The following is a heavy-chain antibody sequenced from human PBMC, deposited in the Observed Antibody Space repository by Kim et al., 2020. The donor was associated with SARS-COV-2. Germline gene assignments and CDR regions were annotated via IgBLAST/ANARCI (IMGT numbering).Heavy chain of an antibody. D-gene: IGHD6-25*01. CDR3: AKGKSANYYYCMDV. V-gene: IGHV3-9*01. Sequence: GGSLRLSCAASGFTFDDYAMHWVRQAPGKGLEWVSGISWNSGSIGYADSVKGRFTISRDNAKNSLYLQMNSLRAEDTALYYCAKGKSANYYYCMDVWGQGTTVTVSS. J-gene: IGHJ6*02. CDR2: ISWNSGSI. CDR1: GFTFDDYA.